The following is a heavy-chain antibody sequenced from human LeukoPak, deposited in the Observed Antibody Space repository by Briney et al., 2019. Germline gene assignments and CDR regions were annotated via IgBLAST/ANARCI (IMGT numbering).Heavy chain of an antibody. CDR3: GTLLSNGPFDY. J-gene: IGHJ4*02. CDR2: IYPNSGTT. V-gene: IGHV1-2*02. CDR1: GYTFTCYY. Sequence: GASVKVSCKASGYTFTCYYMHWVRQAPGQGLEWMGYIYPNSGTTKYAQKFQGRVTMTRDTSISTAYRELSGLRSDDTAVYYCGTLLSNGPFDYWGQGSLVTVSS.